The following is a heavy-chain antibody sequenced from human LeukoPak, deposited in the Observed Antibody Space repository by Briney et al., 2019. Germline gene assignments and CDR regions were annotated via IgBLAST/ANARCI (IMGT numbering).Heavy chain of an antibody. CDR2: ISGSGSNT. D-gene: IGHD2-2*01. Sequence: GGSLRLSCTASGFTFSNYAMNWVRRAPGKGLEWVSAISGSGSNTYYTDSVKDRFTISRDNAMNSVHLQMNSLRVEDTAVYYCARGYQRPDYWGQGTLITVSS. CDR1: GFTFSNYA. CDR3: ARGYQRPDY. V-gene: IGHV3-23*01. J-gene: IGHJ4*02.